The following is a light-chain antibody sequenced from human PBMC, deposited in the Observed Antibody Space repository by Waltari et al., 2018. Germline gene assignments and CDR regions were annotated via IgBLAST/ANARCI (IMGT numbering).Light chain of an antibody. J-gene: IGLJ1*01. CDR3: AAWDDRLDSYV. CDR2: RSN. Sequence: QSVLTQAPSASGTPGRGVTVSCSGSDSNIGANSVTWYQHVPGAAPKVLIYRSNQRPSVAPDRFSGSKSGTSASLAISGLRSEDEADYYCAAWDDRLDSYVFGTGTRVTVL. V-gene: IGLV1-44*01. CDR1: DSNIGANS.